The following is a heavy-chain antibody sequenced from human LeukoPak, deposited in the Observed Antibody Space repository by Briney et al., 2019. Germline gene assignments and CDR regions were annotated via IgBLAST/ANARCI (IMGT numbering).Heavy chain of an antibody. J-gene: IGHJ4*02. CDR1: GFTFSDSA. D-gene: IGHD3-10*01. Sequence: GGSLRLSCAASGFTFSDSAMYWVRQASGKGLEWVGRIRSKANYYATGYAASVKGRFTISRDDSKNTLYLQMNSLRAEDTAVYYCAKVPVLLWLGELLLDYRGQGTLVTVSS. CDR3: AKVPVLLWLGELLLDY. V-gene: IGHV3-73*01. CDR2: IRSKANYYAT.